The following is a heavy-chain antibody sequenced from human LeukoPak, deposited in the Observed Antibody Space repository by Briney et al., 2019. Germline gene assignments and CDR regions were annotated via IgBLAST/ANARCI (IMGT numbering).Heavy chain of an antibody. D-gene: IGHD2-2*01. CDR3: ARGGVVPAAIRWFDP. V-gene: IGHV4-39*07. CDR1: GASVNSGSYY. Sequence: SETLSLTCTASGASVNSGSYYWSWIRQPPGKGLEWIGEINHSGSTNYNPSLKSRVTISVDTSKNQFSLKLSSVTAADTAVYYCARGGVVPAAIRWFDPWGQGTLVTVSS. CDR2: INHSGST. J-gene: IGHJ5*02.